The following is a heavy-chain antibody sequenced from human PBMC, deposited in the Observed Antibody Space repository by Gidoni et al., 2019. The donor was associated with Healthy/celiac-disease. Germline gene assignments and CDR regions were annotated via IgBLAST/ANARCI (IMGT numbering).Heavy chain of an antibody. J-gene: IGHJ4*02. V-gene: IGHV4-39*01. CDR2: IYYSGST. CDR3: ARRGRDFWSGYPFDY. CDR1: GGSLSRSSYY. D-gene: IGHD3-3*01. Sequence: QLQLQESGPGLVKPSETLSLTCTVSGGSLSRSSYYWGWIRQPPGKGLEWIGSIYYSGSTYYNPSLKSRVTISVDTSKNQFSLKLSSVTAADTAVYYCARRGRDFWSGYPFDYWGQGTLVTVSS.